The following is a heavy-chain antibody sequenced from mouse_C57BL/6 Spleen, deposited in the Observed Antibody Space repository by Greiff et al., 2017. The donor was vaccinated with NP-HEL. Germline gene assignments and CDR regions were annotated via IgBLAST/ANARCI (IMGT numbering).Heavy chain of an antibody. CDR3: ARVFYYYGSSSDV. Sequence: EVHLVESGPGLVKPSQSLSLTCSVTGYSITSGYYWNWIRQFPGNKLEWMGYISYDGSNNYNPSLKNRISITRDTSKNQFFLKLNSVTTEDTATYYCARVFYYYGSSSDVWGTGTTVTVSS. J-gene: IGHJ1*03. CDR2: ISYDGSN. V-gene: IGHV3-6*01. D-gene: IGHD1-1*01. CDR1: GYSITSGYY.